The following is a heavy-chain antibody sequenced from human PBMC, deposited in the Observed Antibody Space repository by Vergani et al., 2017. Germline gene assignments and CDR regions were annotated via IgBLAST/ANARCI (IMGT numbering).Heavy chain of an antibody. J-gene: IGHJ3*02. D-gene: IGHD5-24*01. Sequence: QLQLQESGPGLVKPSETLSLTCTVSGGSISSSSYYWGWIRQPPGKGLEWIGSIYYSGSTCYNPSLKSRVTISVDTSKNQFSLKLSSVTAADTAVYYCASSPEVEMATIEGAFDIWGQGTMVTVSS. CDR2: IYYSGST. CDR1: GGSISSSSYY. CDR3: ASSPEVEMATIEGAFDI. V-gene: IGHV4-39*01.